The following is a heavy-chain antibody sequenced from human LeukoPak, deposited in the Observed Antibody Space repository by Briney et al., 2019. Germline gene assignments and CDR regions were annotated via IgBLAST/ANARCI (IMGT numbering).Heavy chain of an antibody. CDR2: ISYDGSNK. D-gene: IGHD3-9*01. CDR3: ARAPRRLVPNYFDY. J-gene: IGHJ4*02. V-gene: IGHV3-30*04. CDR1: GFTFSSYA. Sequence: GGSLRLSCAASGFTFSSYAMHWVRRAPGKGLEWVAVISYDGSNKYYADYVKGRFTISRDNSKNTLYLQMNSLRAEDTAVYYCARAPRRLVPNYFDYWGQGTLVTVSS.